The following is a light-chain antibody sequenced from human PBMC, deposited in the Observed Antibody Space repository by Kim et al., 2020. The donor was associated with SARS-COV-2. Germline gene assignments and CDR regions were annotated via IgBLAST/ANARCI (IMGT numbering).Light chain of an antibody. V-gene: IGKV3-20*01. J-gene: IGKJ2*01. CDR3: QQYASSPYT. CDR1: QSVSHNR. Sequence: DIVVTQSPGTLSLSPGERVTVSCRASQSVSHNRLAWYQQKPGQAPRLLISSASSRAGGIPDRFSGSGSGTDFTLTIIRVEPEDFAMYYCQQYASSPYTFGQGTKLEI. CDR2: SAS.